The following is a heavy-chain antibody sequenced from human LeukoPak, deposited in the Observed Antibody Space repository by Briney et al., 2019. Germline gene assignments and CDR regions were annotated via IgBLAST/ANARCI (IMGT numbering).Heavy chain of an antibody. Sequence: PGGSPRLSCVASGFTVSDHYLDWVRQAPGKGLEWVSYISSSGSTIYYADSVKGRFTISRDNAKNSLYLQMNSLRAEDTAVYYCAREWQQLVYFDYWGQGTLVTVSS. J-gene: IGHJ4*02. CDR1: GFTVSDHY. CDR3: AREWQQLVYFDY. D-gene: IGHD6-13*01. V-gene: IGHV3-11*04. CDR2: ISSSGSTI.